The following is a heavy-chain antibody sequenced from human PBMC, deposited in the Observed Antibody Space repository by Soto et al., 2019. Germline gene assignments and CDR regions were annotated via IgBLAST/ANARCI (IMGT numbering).Heavy chain of an antibody. Sequence: PGESLKISCKGSGYSFTSYWISWVRQMPGKGLEWMGRIDPSDSYTNYSPSFQGHVTISADKSISTAYLQWSSLKASDTAMYYCASRSSGSYYIVPYYYGMEVWGQGTTVTVSS. J-gene: IGHJ6*02. CDR2: IDPSDSYT. D-gene: IGHD3-10*01. V-gene: IGHV5-10-1*01. CDR3: ASRSSGSYYIVPYYYGMEV. CDR1: GYSFTSYW.